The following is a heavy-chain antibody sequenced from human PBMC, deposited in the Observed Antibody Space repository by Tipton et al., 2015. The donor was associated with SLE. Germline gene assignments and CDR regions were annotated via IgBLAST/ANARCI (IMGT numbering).Heavy chain of an antibody. Sequence: QSGAEVKKPGASVKVSCRASGYTFSRFGISWVRQAPGQGLEWMGWISAYNGNRKYAQTFQGRVTMTKDTSTSTAYMDVSSLTSDDTAVYYCARSPSWFTGDYNGMDVWGQGTTVTVSS. V-gene: IGHV1-18*01. CDR2: ISAYNGNR. CDR3: ARSPSWFTGDYNGMDV. J-gene: IGHJ6*02. D-gene: IGHD3-10*01. CDR1: GYTFSRFG.